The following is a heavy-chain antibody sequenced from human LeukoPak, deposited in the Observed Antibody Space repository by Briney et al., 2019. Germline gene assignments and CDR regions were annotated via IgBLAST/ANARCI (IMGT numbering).Heavy chain of an antibody. Sequence: GGSLRLSCVASGFSFSGFSMSWVRQAPGKGLEWVAKMNEYGSEIFYVDSVKGRFTISRDNAKKSLYLQMNSLRAEDTAVYYCARDLLGWELHYFDYWGQGTLVTVSS. D-gene: IGHD1-26*01. J-gene: IGHJ4*02. CDR2: MNEYGSEI. V-gene: IGHV3-7*01. CDR3: ARDLLGWELHYFDY. CDR1: GFSFSGFS.